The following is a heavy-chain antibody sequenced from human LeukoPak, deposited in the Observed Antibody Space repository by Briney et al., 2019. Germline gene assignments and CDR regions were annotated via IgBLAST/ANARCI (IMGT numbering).Heavy chain of an antibody. D-gene: IGHD3-9*01. Sequence: GGSLRLSCAASGFTVSSNYMSWVRQAPGKGLEWVAFIRYDGSYKYYADSVKGRFTISRDNSKTTLFLQMSSLRAEDTAVYYCAKDPDGLRGFLTGFDYWGQGTLVSVSS. CDR2: IRYDGSYK. V-gene: IGHV3-30*02. CDR1: GFTVSSNY. CDR3: AKDPDGLRGFLTGFDY. J-gene: IGHJ4*02.